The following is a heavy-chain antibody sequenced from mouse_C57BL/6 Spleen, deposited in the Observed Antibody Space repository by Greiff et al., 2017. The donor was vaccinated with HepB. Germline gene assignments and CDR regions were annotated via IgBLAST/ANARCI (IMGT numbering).Heavy chain of an antibody. CDR2: IYPGGGYT. J-gene: IGHJ2*01. V-gene: IGHV1-63*01. CDR3: ARQDSSGYRYYFDY. D-gene: IGHD3-2*02. CDR1: GYTFTNYW. Sequence: QVQLQQSGAELVRPGPSVKMSCKASGYTFTNYWIGWAKQRPGHGLEWIGDIYPGGGYTNYNEKFKGKATLTADKSSSTAYMQFSSLTSEDSAIYYCARQDSSGYRYYFDYWGQGTTLTVSS.